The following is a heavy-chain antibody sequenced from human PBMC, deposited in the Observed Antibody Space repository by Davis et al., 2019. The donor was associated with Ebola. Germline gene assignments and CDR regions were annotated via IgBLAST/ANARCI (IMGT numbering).Heavy chain of an antibody. CDR2: MNPNSGNT. CDR3: ARHLMVRGVVYWYFNL. CDR1: GYTFTSYD. V-gene: IGHV1-8*01. Sequence: AASVKVSCKASGYTFTSYDINWVRQATGQGLEWMGWMNPNSGNTGYEQKFQGRVTMTRNTSISTAYMELSSLRSEDTAVYYCARHLMVRGVVYWYFNLWGRGTLVTVSS. D-gene: IGHD3-10*01. J-gene: IGHJ2*01.